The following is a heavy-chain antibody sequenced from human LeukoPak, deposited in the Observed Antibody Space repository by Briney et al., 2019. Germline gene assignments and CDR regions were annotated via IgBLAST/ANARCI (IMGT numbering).Heavy chain of an antibody. V-gene: IGHV1-2*02. J-gene: IGHJ5*02. CDR2: INPNSGGT. CDR3: ARASSSWYSSYNWFDP. Sequence: GASVKVSCKASGYTFTGYYMHRVRQAPGQGLEWMGWINPNSGGTNYAQKFQGRVTMTRDTSISTAYMELSRLRSDDTAVYYCARASSSWYSSYNWFDPWGQGTLVTVSS. CDR1: GYTFTGYY. D-gene: IGHD6-13*01.